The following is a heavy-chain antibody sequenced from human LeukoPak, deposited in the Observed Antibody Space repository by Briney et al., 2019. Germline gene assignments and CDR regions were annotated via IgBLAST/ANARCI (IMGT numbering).Heavy chain of an antibody. CDR1: GFTFTSYG. V-gene: IGHV3-21*01. Sequence: GGSLRLSCAASGFTFTSYGMTWVRQAPGKGLEWVSSISSSSSYIYYLDSVKGRFTISRDNAKNSLYLQMNSLKADDTAVYYCTRGAGTGWRFDSWGQGTLVTVSS. CDR2: ISSSSSYI. CDR3: TRGAGTGWRFDS. J-gene: IGHJ4*02. D-gene: IGHD6-19*01.